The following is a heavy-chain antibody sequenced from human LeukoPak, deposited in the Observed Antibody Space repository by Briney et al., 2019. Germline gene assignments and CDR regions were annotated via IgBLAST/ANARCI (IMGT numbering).Heavy chain of an antibody. CDR2: ISGSGSYI. CDR3: ASHFWNYYRIDY. CDR1: GFSFSTYT. V-gene: IGHV3-21*01. D-gene: IGHD3-3*02. Sequence: GGSLRLSCAASGFSFSTYTMNWVRQAPGKGLEWVSSISGSGSYIYYADSVMGRFTISRDNAKNSLFLQMNSLRAEDTAIYYCASHFWNYYRIDYWGQGILVTVSS. J-gene: IGHJ4*02.